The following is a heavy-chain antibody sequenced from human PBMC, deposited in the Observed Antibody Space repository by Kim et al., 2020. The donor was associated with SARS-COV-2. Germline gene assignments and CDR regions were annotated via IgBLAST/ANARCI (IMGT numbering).Heavy chain of an antibody. V-gene: IGHV3-48*03. D-gene: IGHD3-10*01. CDR3: VREQSLTRGIFPYSNGMDV. Sequence: GGSLRLSCAASGFIFSSYEMNWVRQAPGKGLEWVSFISNTGKTTSHADSVKGRFTISRDNAKNSAFLHMNSLRVEDTGVYYCVREQSLTRGIFPYSNGMDVWGQGTTVTVSS. CDR1: GFIFSSYE. CDR2: ISNTGKTT. J-gene: IGHJ6*02.